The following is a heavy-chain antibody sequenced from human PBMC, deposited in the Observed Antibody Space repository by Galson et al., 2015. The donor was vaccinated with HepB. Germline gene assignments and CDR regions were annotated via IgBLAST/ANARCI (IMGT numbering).Heavy chain of an antibody. CDR3: TGTGTSARGAFDI. D-gene: IGHD1-14*01. J-gene: IGHJ3*02. Sequence: SLRLSCAASGFTFSSYSLNWVRQVPGKGLEWVSYISSGSSTIYYAYSVKGRFTITSDNAKNTRNLQLNILRPEDTAKYYCTGTGTSARGAFDIWGQGTIVTVSS. CDR2: ISSGSSTI. V-gene: IGHV3-48*01. CDR1: GFTFSSYS.